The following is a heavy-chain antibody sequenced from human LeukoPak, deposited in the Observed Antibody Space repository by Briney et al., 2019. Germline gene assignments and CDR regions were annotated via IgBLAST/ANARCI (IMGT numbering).Heavy chain of an antibody. V-gene: IGHV5-51*01. D-gene: IGHD3-10*01. CDR2: IYPGDSDT. J-gene: IGHJ4*02. CDR3: ARHYYGSGSYSHFDF. Sequence: GESLKISCRGSGYSFTTYWIGWVRQMPGKGLEWMGIIYPGDSDTRYTPSFQGQVTMSADKSINTAYLQWSSLKASDTAMYYCARHYYGSGSYSHFDFWGQGTLVTVSS. CDR1: GYSFTTYW.